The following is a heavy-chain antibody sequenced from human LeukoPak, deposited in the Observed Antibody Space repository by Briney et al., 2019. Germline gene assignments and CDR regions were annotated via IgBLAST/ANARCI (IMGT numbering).Heavy chain of an antibody. Sequence: PGGSLRLSCAAPGFTFSSYSMNWVRQAPGKGLEWVSYISSSSSTIYYADSVKGRFTISRDNAKNSLYLQMNSLRAEDTAVYYCARETRRALYCTNGVCYYYYYYMDVWGKGTTVTVSS. J-gene: IGHJ6*03. V-gene: IGHV3-48*01. CDR2: ISSSSSTI. CDR3: ARETRRALYCTNGVCYYYYYYMDV. CDR1: GFTFSSYS. D-gene: IGHD2-8*01.